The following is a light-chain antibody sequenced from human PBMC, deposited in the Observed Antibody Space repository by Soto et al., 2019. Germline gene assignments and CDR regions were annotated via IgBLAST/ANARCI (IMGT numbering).Light chain of an antibody. Sequence: QSVLTQPASVSGSPGQSITISCTGTSSDVGGYNYVSWYQQHPGKAPKFMIYDVSNRPSGVSNRFSGSKSGNTASLTISGLQAEDEADYYCCSYTTSNTPQIVFGKGTKVTVL. CDR2: DVS. CDR1: SSDVGGYNY. CDR3: CSYTTSNTPQIV. V-gene: IGLV2-14*01. J-gene: IGLJ1*01.